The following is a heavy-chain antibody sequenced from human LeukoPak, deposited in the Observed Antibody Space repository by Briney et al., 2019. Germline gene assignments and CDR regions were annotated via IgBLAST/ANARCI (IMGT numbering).Heavy chain of an antibody. Sequence: PGGSLTLSCAASGFTFSSYWMHWVRQAPGTGRVWVSRISSDGTNTYYADSVKGRFSISRDNAKNTLYLQMNSLRAEDTAMYYCARVYYYYMDVWGRGTTVTVSS. J-gene: IGHJ6*03. V-gene: IGHV3-74*01. CDR2: ISSDGTNT. CDR3: ARVYYYYMDV. CDR1: GFTFSSYW.